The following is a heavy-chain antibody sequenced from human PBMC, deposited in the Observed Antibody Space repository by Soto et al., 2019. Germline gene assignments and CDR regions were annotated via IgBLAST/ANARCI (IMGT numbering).Heavy chain of an antibody. CDR2: IKQDGSEK. J-gene: IGHJ6*02. Sequence: VQLVESGGGLVQPGGSLRLSCAASGFTFSNFWMSWVRQAPGKGLEWVANIKQDGSEKYYVDSVKGRFSISRDNAKNSLYLQMNSLRVEDTAVYYCANSLYYYYGMDVWGQGTTVTVSS. V-gene: IGHV3-7*01. CDR1: GFTFSNFW. CDR3: ANSLYYYYGMDV. D-gene: IGHD1-1*01.